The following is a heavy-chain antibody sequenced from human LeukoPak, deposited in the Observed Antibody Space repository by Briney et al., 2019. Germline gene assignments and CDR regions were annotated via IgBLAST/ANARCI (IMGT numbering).Heavy chain of an antibody. D-gene: IGHD1-1*01. CDR2: IGGSGAST. CDR1: GFTFSNYV. Sequence: GGSLRLSCAASGFTFSNYVVSWVRQAPGKGLEWVSSIGGSGASTYYADSVKGRFTVSRDNSKNTLFLQMNSARDEDAAVYYCAKGATDTGGDFDYWGLGSVVSVSS. V-gene: IGHV3-23*01. CDR3: AKGATDTGGDFDY. J-gene: IGHJ4*02.